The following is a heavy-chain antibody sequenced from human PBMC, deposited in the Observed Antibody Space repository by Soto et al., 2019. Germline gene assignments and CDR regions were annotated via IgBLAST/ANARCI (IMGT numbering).Heavy chain of an antibody. J-gene: IGHJ1*01. CDR3: AKGTAVAGQRVFHLQH. Sequence: GGSLRLSCAASGFTFSSYAMSWVRQAPGKGLEWVSAISGSGGSTYYADSVKGRFTISRDNSKNTLYLQMNSLRAEDTAVYYCAKGTAVAGQRVFHLQHWGQGTLVTVSS. CDR2: ISGSGGST. D-gene: IGHD6-19*01. CDR1: GFTFSSYA. V-gene: IGHV3-23*01.